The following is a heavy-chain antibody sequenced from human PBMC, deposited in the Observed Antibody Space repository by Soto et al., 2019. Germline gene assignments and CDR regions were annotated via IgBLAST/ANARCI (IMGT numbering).Heavy chain of an antibody. D-gene: IGHD3-16*01. J-gene: IGHJ5*02. CDR2: IWYDGSNK. Sequence: VGSLRLSCAASGFTFSSYGMHWVRQAPGKGLEWVAVIWYDGSNKYYADSVKGRFTISRDNSKNTLYLQMNSLRAEDTAVYYCARDPFWGKVSENWFDPCGQGTLVTVSS. CDR1: GFTFSSYG. V-gene: IGHV3-33*01. CDR3: ARDPFWGKVSENWFDP.